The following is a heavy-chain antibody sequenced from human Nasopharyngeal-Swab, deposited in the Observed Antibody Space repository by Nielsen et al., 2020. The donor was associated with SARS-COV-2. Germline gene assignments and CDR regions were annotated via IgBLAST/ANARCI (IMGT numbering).Heavy chain of an antibody. Sequence: GESLKISCTTSGFTFGDYGMSWFRQAPGKGLEWVGFIRSKAYGVTTEYAASVKGRFTISRDDSKSIAFLQMNSLKTEDTAVYYCTDMGMQLPPYYFNYWGQGTLVTVSS. J-gene: IGHJ4*02. CDR3: TDMGMQLPPYYFNY. CDR1: GFTFGDYG. D-gene: IGHD5-18*01. CDR2: IRSKAYGVTT. V-gene: IGHV3-49*03.